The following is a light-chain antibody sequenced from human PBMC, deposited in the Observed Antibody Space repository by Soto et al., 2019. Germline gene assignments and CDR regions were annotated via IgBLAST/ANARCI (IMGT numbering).Light chain of an antibody. CDR1: TYGFETYNQ. V-gene: IGLV2-14*02. CDR2: EVF. CDR3: SSYTASSARV. Sequence: QSALTQPASMSGSPGQSITISCSGTTYGFETYNQVSWYQQHPGKAPRLLIYEVFNRPSGVSDRFSGSKSANTASLTISGLQADDEADYYCSSYTASSARVFGPGTKVTVL. J-gene: IGLJ1*01.